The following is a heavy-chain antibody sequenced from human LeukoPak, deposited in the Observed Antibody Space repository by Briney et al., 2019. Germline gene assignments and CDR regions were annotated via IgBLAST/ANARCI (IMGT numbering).Heavy chain of an antibody. CDR2: IYHSGST. V-gene: IGHV4-38-2*01. D-gene: IGHD3-22*01. CDR1: GYSISSGYY. Sequence: PSETLSLTCAVSGYSISSGYYWGWIRQPPGKGLEWIGGIYHSGSTYYNPSLKSRVTISVDTSKNQFSLKLSSVTAADTAVYYCARGEYYYDSSGYRYWGQGTLVTVSS. J-gene: IGHJ4*02. CDR3: ARGEYYYDSSGYRY.